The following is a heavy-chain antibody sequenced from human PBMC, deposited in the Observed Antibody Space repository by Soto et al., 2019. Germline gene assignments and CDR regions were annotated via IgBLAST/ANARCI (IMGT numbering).Heavy chain of an antibody. CDR1: GGTFSSYT. CDR2: IIPIFGTA. J-gene: IGHJ4*02. CDR3: ARPGHSSSSSFDY. V-gene: IGHV1-69*13. D-gene: IGHD6-6*01. Sequence: SVKVSCKASGGTFSSYTITWVRQAPGQGLEWMGGIIPIFGTANYAQKFQGRVTITADESTSTAYMELSSLRSEDTAVYYCARPGHSSSSSFDYWGQGTLVTVSS.